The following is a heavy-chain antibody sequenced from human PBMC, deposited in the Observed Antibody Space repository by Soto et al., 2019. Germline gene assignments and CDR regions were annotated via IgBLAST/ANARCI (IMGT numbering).Heavy chain of an antibody. J-gene: IGHJ4*02. D-gene: IGHD6-13*01. CDR3: ARDGRSSS. Sequence: ASVKFSCKASGYIFTDYYMHWVRQAPGQGLEWMGWISAYNGNTNYAQKLQGRVTMTTDTSTSTAYMELRSLRSDDMAVYYCARDGRSSSWGQGTLVTVSS. CDR1: GYIFTDYY. CDR2: ISAYNGNT. V-gene: IGHV1-18*03.